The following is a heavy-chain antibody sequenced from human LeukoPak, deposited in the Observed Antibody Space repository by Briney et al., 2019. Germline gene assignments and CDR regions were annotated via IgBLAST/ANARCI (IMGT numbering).Heavy chain of an antibody. V-gene: IGHV3-23*01. CDR2: VNADGGNT. CDR3: ARGPYYDILTGPFDP. Sequence: GGSLRLSCAASGFTFDNYRMSWVRQAPGKGLEWVSTVNADGGNTYYADSVKGRFTISRDNSKNTLYLQMNSLRAEDTAVYYCARGPYYDILTGPFDPWGQGTLVTVSS. CDR1: GFTFDNYR. D-gene: IGHD3-9*01. J-gene: IGHJ5*02.